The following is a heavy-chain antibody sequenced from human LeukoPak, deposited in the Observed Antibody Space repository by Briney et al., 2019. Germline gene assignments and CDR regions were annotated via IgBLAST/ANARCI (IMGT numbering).Heavy chain of an antibody. Sequence: GWSLTLSCAASGFIFSCSAMSWLRQAPGKGLDWVSVISGSGGSSYYADSVKGRFTISRGNSKNTLYLQMNSLRAEDTAVYYCAKDCRYYGANTAGFDPWGQGTLVTVSS. CDR1: GFIFSCSA. CDR2: ISGSGGSS. V-gene: IGHV3-23*01. CDR3: AKDCRYYGANTAGFDP. J-gene: IGHJ5*02. D-gene: IGHD4-23*01.